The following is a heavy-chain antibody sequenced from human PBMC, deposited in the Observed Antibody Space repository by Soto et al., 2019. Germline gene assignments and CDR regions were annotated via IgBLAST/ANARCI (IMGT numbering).Heavy chain of an antibody. Sequence: ASVKVSCKASGYTFTSYGMSWVRQAPGQGLEWMGWISAYNGNTNYAQKLQGRVTMTTDTSTSTAYMELRSLRSDDTAVYYCARESPGSSGGSCYSSHHAFDIWGQGTMVTVSS. V-gene: IGHV1-18*01. J-gene: IGHJ3*02. CDR3: ARESPGSSGGSCYSSHHAFDI. CDR2: ISAYNGNT. CDR1: GYTFTSYG. D-gene: IGHD2-15*01.